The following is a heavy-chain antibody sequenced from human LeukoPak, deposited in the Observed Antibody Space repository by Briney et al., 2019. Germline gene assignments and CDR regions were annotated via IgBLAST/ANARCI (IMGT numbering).Heavy chain of an antibody. J-gene: IGHJ4*02. Sequence: SGGSLRLSCAASGFTFSSYAMHWVRQAPGKGLEWVAVIPYDGSNKYYADSVKGRFTISRDNSKNTLYLQMNSLRAEDTAVYYCASLVGATNDFDYWGQGTPVTVSS. CDR3: ASLVGATNDFDY. D-gene: IGHD1-26*01. CDR2: IPYDGSNK. V-gene: IGHV3-30-3*01. CDR1: GFTFSSYA.